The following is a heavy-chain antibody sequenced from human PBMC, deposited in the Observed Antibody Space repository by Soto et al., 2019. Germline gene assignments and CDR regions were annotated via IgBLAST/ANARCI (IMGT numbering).Heavy chain of an antibody. D-gene: IGHD3-16*01. V-gene: IGHV4-59*01. J-gene: IGHJ4*02. CDR3: ARTVITFGGVISLFDY. CDR1: GGSISSYY. CDR2: IYYSGST. Sequence: SEPLSLTCTVSGGSISSYYWSWIRQPPGKGLEWIGYIYYSGSTNYNPSLKSRVTISVDTSKNQFSLKLSSVTAADTAVYYCARTVITFGGVISLFDYWGQGTLVTVSS.